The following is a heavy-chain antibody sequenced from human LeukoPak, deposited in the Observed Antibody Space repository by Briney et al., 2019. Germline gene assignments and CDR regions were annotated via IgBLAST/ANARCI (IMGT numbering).Heavy chain of an antibody. Sequence: GESLRLSCAASGFTFSSYAMSWVRQAPGKGLEWVSAISGSGGTTYYADSVKGRFTTSRDNSKNTLYLQMNSLRAEDTAVYYCARERIPYYYGSGSYYGGGYWGQGTLVTVSS. CDR1: GFTFSSYA. CDR2: ISGSGGTT. CDR3: ARERIPYYYGSGSYYGGGY. J-gene: IGHJ4*02. V-gene: IGHV3-23*01. D-gene: IGHD3-10*01.